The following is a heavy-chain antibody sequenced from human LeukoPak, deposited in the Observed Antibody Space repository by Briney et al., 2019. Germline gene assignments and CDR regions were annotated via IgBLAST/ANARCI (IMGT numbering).Heavy chain of an antibody. V-gene: IGHV3-30*04. CDR2: ISYDGSNK. CDR3: ARGDLGATINDY. CDR1: GFTFSSYT. D-gene: IGHD1-26*01. J-gene: IGHJ4*02. Sequence: GGSPRLSCAASGFTFSSYTMNWVRQAPGKGLEWVAVISYDGSNKFYADSVKGRFTISRDTSKNTLYLQMNSLRAEDTAVYYCARGDLGATINDYWGQGTLVTVSS.